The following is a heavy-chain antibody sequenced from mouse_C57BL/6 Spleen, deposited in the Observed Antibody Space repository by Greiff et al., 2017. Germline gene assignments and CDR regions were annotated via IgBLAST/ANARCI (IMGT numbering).Heavy chain of an antibody. V-gene: IGHV1-54*01. Sequence: VQLQQSGAELVRPGTSVKVSCKASGYAFTNYLIEWVKQRPGQGLEWIGVINPGSGGTNYNEKFKGKATLTADKSSSTAYMQLSSLTSEDSTVYFWARSDYYGSSYFDYGGQGTTLTVSS. D-gene: IGHD1-1*01. CDR3: ARSDYYGSSYFDY. CDR2: INPGSGGT. J-gene: IGHJ2*01. CDR1: GYAFTNYL.